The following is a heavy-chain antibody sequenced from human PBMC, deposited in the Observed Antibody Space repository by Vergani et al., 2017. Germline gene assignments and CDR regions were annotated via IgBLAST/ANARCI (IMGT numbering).Heavy chain of an antibody. V-gene: IGHV7-4-1*02. D-gene: IGHD6-13*01. CDR2: INTNTGNP. J-gene: IGHJ6*02. CDR3: ARTLSGYSSSWYPHYYYGMDV. Sequence: QVQLVQSGAEVKKPGASVKVSCKASGYTFTSYAMNWVRQAPGQGLEWMGWINTNTGNPTYAQSFTGRFVFSLDTSVSTAYLQISSLKAEDTAVYYCARTLSGYSSSWYPHYYYGMDVWGQGTTVTVSS. CDR1: GYTFTSYA.